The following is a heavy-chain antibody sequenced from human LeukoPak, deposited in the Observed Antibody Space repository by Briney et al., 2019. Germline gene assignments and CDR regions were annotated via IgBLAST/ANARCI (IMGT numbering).Heavy chain of an antibody. CDR2: ISSSGSTI. J-gene: IGHJ4*02. D-gene: IGHD3-22*01. CDR1: GFTLSSYE. Sequence: PGGSLRLSCAAPGFTLSSYEMNWVRPAAGKELEWVSYISSSGSTIYYADSVKGRFTISRDNAKNSLYLQMNSLRAEDTAVYYCAVIVVVITKTDDFDYWGQGTLVTVSS. V-gene: IGHV3-48*03. CDR3: AVIVVVITKTDDFDY.